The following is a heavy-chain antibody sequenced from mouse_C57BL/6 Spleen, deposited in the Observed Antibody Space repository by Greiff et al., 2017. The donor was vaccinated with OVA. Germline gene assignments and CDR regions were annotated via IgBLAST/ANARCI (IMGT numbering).Heavy chain of an antibody. CDR3: AKSLMGECFDV. J-gene: IGHJ1*03. Sequence: QVQLQQPGTELVKPGASVKLSCKASGYTFTSYWMHWVKQRPGQGLEWIGNINPSNGGTNYNEKIKSKATLTVDKYSSTAYMLLSSLTSEDAAVYCCAKSLMGECFDVWGTGTTVTVSS. CDR1: GYTFTSYW. CDR2: INPSNGGT. V-gene: IGHV1-53*01.